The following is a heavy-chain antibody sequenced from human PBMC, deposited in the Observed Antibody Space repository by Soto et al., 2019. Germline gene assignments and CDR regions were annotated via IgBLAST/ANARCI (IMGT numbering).Heavy chain of an antibody. CDR3: ARDKYYDILTGYHIDY. CDR1: GFTFSSYW. D-gene: IGHD3-9*01. J-gene: IGHJ4*02. V-gene: IGHV3-7*01. CDR2: IKQDGSEK. Sequence: GGSLRLSCAASGFTFSSYWMSWVRQAPGKGLEWVANIKQDGSEKYYVDSVKGRFTISRDNAKNSLYLQMNSLRAEDTAVYYCARDKYYDILTGYHIDYWGQGTLVTVSS.